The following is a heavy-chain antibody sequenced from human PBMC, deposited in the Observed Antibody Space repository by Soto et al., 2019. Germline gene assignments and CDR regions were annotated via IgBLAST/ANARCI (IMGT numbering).Heavy chain of an antibody. J-gene: IGHJ5*02. CDR1: GGTFRTYT. CDR2: IIPILGVT. Sequence: QVQLVQSGAEVRKPGSSVKVSCKASGGTFRTYTINWVRQAPGQGLEWMGTIIPILGVTNYAQKFQGRVTTTADKSTSTAYMDLSSLRSEDTAVYYCARARPVVAPDAKRVTYNWFDPWGQGTLVTVSS. CDR3: ARARPVVAPDAKRVTYNWFDP. V-gene: IGHV1-69*02. D-gene: IGHD2-2*01.